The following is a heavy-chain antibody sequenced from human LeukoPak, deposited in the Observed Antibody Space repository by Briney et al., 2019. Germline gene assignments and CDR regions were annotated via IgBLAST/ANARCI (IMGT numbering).Heavy chain of an antibody. Sequence: SETLSLTCTVSGGSMSYYYWTWIRQSPGKGLEWIGYIYYNGGTNYNPSLKSRVTISIDTSKNQFSLKLSSVTAADTAVYYCARAVDYCSSTSCSPYTFDYWGQGTLVTVSS. D-gene: IGHD2-2*01. CDR2: IYYNGGT. V-gene: IGHV4-59*12. CDR3: ARAVDYCSSTSCSPYTFDY. J-gene: IGHJ4*02. CDR1: GGSMSYYY.